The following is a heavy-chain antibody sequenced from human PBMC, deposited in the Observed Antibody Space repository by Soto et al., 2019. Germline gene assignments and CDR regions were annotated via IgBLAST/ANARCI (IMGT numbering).Heavy chain of an antibody. V-gene: IGHV4-59*13. CDR1: GVSISDYY. CDR3: ARDRAYYDSNGLYFDY. D-gene: IGHD3-22*01. J-gene: IGHJ4*02. CDR2: IYYGWNT. Sequence: SETLSLTSTVSGVSISDYYSSWIRQPPGKGLEGIGYIYYGWNTNYHPSLKSRVTISVDTSKTPFSLKLNSVTAADTAVYFCARDRAYYDSNGLYFDYWGQGTLVTVSS.